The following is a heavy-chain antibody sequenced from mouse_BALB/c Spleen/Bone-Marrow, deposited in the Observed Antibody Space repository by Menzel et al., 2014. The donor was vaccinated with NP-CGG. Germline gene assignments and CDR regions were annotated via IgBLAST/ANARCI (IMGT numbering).Heavy chain of an antibody. CDR3: AREGIYYGNTWFAY. CDR1: GYTFTTYW. J-gene: IGHJ3*01. CDR2: INPSTGYT. Sequence: VQLQQSGAELARPGASVKMSCKTSGYTFTTYWIHWVKQRPGQGLEWIGYINPSTGYTEYNQKFKDKATLTADKSSSTAYMQLSSLTSEEFAVYNCAREGIYYGNTWFAYWGQGTLVTVSA. D-gene: IGHD2-1*01. V-gene: IGHV1-4*01.